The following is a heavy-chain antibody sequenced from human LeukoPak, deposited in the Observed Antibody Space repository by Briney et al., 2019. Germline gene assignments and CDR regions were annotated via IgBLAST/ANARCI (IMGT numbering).Heavy chain of an antibody. CDR1: GFTFSTSA. CDR3: ARSNDFWSGPLRNYYYYMDV. CDR2: ISASGGST. J-gene: IGHJ6*03. V-gene: IGHV3-23*01. D-gene: IGHD3-3*01. Sequence: PGGSLRLSCAASGFTFSTSAMNWVRQVPGKGLEWVSVISASGGSTHYADSVKGRFTISRDNSKNTLYLQMNSLRPEDTAIYYCARSNDFWSGPLRNYYYYMDVWGKGTTVTVSS.